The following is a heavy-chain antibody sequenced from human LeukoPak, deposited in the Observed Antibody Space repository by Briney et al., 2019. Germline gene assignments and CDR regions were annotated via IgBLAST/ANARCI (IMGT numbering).Heavy chain of an antibody. CDR2: ISYDGSNK. Sequence: GGSLRLSCAASGFTFSSYDMHWVRQAPGKGLEWVAVISYDGSNKYYADSVKGRFTISRDNSKNTLYLQMNSLRAEDTAVYYCAKGGYDSSGYYFYYFDYWGQGTLVTVSS. D-gene: IGHD3-22*01. J-gene: IGHJ4*02. CDR1: GFTFSSYD. CDR3: AKGGYDSSGYYFYYFDY. V-gene: IGHV3-30*18.